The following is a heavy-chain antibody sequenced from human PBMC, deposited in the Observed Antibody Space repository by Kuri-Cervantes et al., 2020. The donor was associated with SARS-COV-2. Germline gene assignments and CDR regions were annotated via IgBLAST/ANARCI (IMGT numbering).Heavy chain of an antibody. CDR2: ISGSGGST. CDR1: GFTFSSYA. V-gene: IGHV3-23*01. Sequence: GESLKISCAASGFTFSSYAMSWVRQAPGKGLEWVSAISGSGGSTYYADSVKGRFTISRDNSKNTLYLQMNSLRAEDTAVYYCARETYSYGRQFDYWGQGTLVTVSS. D-gene: IGHD5-18*01. CDR3: ARETYSYGRQFDY. J-gene: IGHJ4*02.